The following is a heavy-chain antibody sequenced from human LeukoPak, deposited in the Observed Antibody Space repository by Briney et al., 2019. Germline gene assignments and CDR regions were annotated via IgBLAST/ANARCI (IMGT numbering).Heavy chain of an antibody. CDR1: GFTFSSYA. CDR3: AKLGLMEIFDY. J-gene: IGHJ4*02. CDR2: LSNSGDST. D-gene: IGHD2-8*01. Sequence: GGSLRLSCAASGFTFSSYAMNWVRQAPGKGLEWVSVLSNSGDSTYYADSVKGRFTISRDNSKNTLYLQMNSLRAEDTAVYYCAKLGLMEIFDYWGQGTLVTVSS. V-gene: IGHV3-23*01.